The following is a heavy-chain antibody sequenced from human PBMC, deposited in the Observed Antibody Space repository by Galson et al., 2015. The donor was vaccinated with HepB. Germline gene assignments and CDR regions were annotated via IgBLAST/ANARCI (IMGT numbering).Heavy chain of an antibody. CDR2: IYSGGST. CDR3: AREGSYSSGWYSFDY. Sequence: SLRLSCAASGFTVSSNYMSWVRQAPGKGLEWVSVIYSGGSTYYADSVKGRFTISRDNSKNTLYLQMNSLRAEDTAVYYCAREGSYSSGWYSFDYWGRGTLVTVSS. V-gene: IGHV3-53*01. J-gene: IGHJ4*02. CDR1: GFTVSSNY. D-gene: IGHD6-19*01.